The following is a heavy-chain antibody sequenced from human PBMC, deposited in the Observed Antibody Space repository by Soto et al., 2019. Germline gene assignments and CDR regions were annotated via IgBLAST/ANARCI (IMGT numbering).Heavy chain of an antibody. D-gene: IGHD3-16*01. Sequence: GGSLRLSCAASGFTFSSYSMNWVRQAPGKGLEWVSSISSSSSYIYYADSVKGRFTISRDNAKNSLYLQMNSLRAEDTAVYYCARDAPTTFGGVSLHPDYWGQGTLVTVFS. CDR2: ISSSSSYI. CDR1: GFTFSSYS. CDR3: ARDAPTTFGGVSLHPDY. J-gene: IGHJ4*02. V-gene: IGHV3-21*01.